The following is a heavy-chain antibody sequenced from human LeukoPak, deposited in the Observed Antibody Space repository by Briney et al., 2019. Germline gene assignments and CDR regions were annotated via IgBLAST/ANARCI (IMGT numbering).Heavy chain of an antibody. Sequence: GASVKVSCKASGGTFSSYAISWVRQAPGQGLEWMGGIIPIFSTANYAQKFQGRVTITADKSTSTAYMELSSLRSEDTAVYYCARAPGYYASGTYGLGAFDMWGQGTMVTVSS. D-gene: IGHD3-10*01. CDR3: ARAPGYYASGTYGLGAFDM. V-gene: IGHV1-69*06. J-gene: IGHJ3*02. CDR1: GGTFSSYA. CDR2: IIPIFSTA.